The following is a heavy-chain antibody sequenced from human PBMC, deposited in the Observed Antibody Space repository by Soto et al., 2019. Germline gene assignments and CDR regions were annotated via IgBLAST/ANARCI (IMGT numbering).Heavy chain of an antibody. Sequence: GESLKISCAASGFTFSTHSMNWVRQAPGKGPEWVSSINDKSNYIFYADSVKGRFTISRDNAKNSLYLQMNSLRDDDTAVYYCATFPNYYGGWGQGTLVTVSS. CDR1: GFTFSTHS. CDR3: ATFPNYYGG. J-gene: IGHJ4*02. V-gene: IGHV3-21*06. CDR2: INDKSNYI.